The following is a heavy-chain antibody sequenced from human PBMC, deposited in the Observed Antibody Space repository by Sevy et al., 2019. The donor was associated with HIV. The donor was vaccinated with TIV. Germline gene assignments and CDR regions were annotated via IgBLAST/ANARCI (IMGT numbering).Heavy chain of an antibody. V-gene: IGHV3-30*04. Sequence: GGSLRLSCAASGFTLSDYRFHWVRQAPGKGLEWVAVISYDGRNNKYNADSVKGRFTISRDNSKNTVYLQMNSLRAEDTAIYYCARDRGEILSSAFDYWGQGTLVTVSS. CDR2: ISYDGRNNK. CDR3: ARDRGEILSSAFDY. CDR1: GFTLSDYR. J-gene: IGHJ4*02. D-gene: IGHD3-16*01.